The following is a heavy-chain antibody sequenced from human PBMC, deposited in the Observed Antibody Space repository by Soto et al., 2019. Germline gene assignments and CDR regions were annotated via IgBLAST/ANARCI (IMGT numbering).Heavy chain of an antibody. Sequence: GGSLRLSWPAPRFTFSSYAMHCVRQAPDKGREWVAVISYDVSNKYYTDSVKDRFTISRDNSKNTLYLQRNSHRAEDTAVYDCASDGGSVGTAAFDLWGQGTLVTV. J-gene: IGHJ3*01. CDR2: ISYDVSNK. V-gene: IGHV3-30*10. CDR3: ASDGGSVGTAAFDL. D-gene: IGHD2-15*01. CDR1: RFTFSSYA.